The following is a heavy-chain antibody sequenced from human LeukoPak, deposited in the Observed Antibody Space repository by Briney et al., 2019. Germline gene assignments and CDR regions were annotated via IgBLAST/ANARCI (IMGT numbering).Heavy chain of an antibody. Sequence: PGGSLRLSCAASGFTFSSYGMHWVRQAPGKGLEWVAVIWYDGSNKYYADSVKGRLTISRDNSKNTLYLQMNSLRAEDTAVYYCARDQNHVVRGGGDYFDYWGQGTLVTVSS. J-gene: IGHJ4*02. CDR3: ARDQNHVVRGGGDYFDY. CDR2: IWYDGSNK. V-gene: IGHV3-33*01. CDR1: GFTFSSYG. D-gene: IGHD3-10*01.